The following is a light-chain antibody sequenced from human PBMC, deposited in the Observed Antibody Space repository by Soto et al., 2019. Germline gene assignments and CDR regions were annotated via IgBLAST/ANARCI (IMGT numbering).Light chain of an antibody. V-gene: IGKV1-39*01. CDR1: QDIYTY. CDR3: QQSYSTTWT. Sequence: IQMTQSPPSLSASVGDTVTITCRASQDIYTYVGWYQQRPGKAPKLLIYAASSLQSGVPSRFSGSGSETHFTLTISSLQPEDFATYSCQQSYSTTWTFGQGTKVDIK. J-gene: IGKJ1*01. CDR2: AAS.